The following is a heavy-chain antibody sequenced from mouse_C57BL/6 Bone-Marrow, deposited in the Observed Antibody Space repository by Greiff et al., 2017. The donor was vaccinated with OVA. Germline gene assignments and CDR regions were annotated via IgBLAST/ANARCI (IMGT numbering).Heavy chain of an antibody. J-gene: IGHJ2*01. CDR3: AYGSSPLDGFDY. CDR1: GYTFTSYW. D-gene: IGHD1-1*01. Sequence: VQLQQPGAELVMPGASVKLSCKASGYTFTSYWMHWVKQRPGQGLEWIGEIDPSDSYTNYNQKFKGKSTLTVDKSSSTAYMQLSSLTSEDSAVYYCAYGSSPLDGFDYWGQGTTLTVSS. V-gene: IGHV1-69*01. CDR2: IDPSDSYT.